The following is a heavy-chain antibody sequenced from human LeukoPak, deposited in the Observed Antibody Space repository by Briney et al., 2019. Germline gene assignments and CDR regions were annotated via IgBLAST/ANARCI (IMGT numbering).Heavy chain of an antibody. J-gene: IGHJ4*02. V-gene: IGHV4-59*01. CDR1: GGSISSYY. D-gene: IGHD3-10*01. CDR2: IYYSGST. CDR3: ARAKPYYYGSGSYYNGGRFDY. Sequence: PSETLSLTCTVSGGSISSYYWSWIRQPPGKGLEWIGYIYYSGSTNYNPSLKSRVTISVDTSKNQFSLKLSSVTAADTAVYYCARAKPYYYGSGSYYNGGRFDYWGQGTLVTVSS.